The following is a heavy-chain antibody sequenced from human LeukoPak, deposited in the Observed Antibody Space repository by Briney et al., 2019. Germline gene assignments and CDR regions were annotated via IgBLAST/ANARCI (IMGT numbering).Heavy chain of an antibody. CDR2: IYHSGST. CDR1: GGSISSGGYY. J-gene: IGHJ4*02. CDR3: ARGSGYSTSRPFDY. Sequence: SETLSLTCTVSGGSISSGGYYWSWIRQPPGKGLEWIGYIYHSGSTYYNPSLKSRVTISVDRSKNQFSLKLSSVTAADTAVYYCARGSGYSTSRPFDYWGQGTLVTVSS. V-gene: IGHV4-30-2*01. D-gene: IGHD5-12*01.